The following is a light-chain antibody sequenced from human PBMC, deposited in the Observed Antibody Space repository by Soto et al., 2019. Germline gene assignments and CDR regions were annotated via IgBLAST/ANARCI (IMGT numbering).Light chain of an antibody. J-gene: IGKJ1*01. CDR2: GAS. Sequence: EIVLTQSPGTLSLSPGERATLSCRASQSVSSNYLAWYQQKPGQAPKLLINGASSGATGIPDRFSGSGSGTDFTLTISRLEPEDFAVYYCQQYGSSPRTFGQGTKVDIK. CDR3: QQYGSSPRT. V-gene: IGKV3-20*01. CDR1: QSVSSNY.